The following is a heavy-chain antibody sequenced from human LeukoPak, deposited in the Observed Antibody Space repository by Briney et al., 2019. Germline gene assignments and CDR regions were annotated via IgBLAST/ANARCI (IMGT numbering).Heavy chain of an antibody. CDR1: GFTFSSYA. V-gene: IGHV3-30-3*01. D-gene: IGHD5-12*01. CDR3: ARDLAVATILDY. Sequence: GGSLRLSCAASGFTFSSYAMHWVRQAPGKGLEWVAVISYDGSNKYYADSVKGRFTISRDNSKNTLYLQTNSLRAEDTAVYYCARDLAVATILDYWGQGTLVTVSS. CDR2: ISYDGSNK. J-gene: IGHJ4*02.